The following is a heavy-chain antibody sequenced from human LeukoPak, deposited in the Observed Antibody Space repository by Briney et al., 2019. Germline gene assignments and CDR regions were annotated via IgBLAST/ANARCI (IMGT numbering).Heavy chain of an antibody. CDR3: AKDSSGYWSPTYYYYYGMDV. V-gene: IGHV3-23*01. D-gene: IGHD3-22*01. CDR2: ISGSGGST. CDR1: GFTFSSYA. J-gene: IGHJ6*02. Sequence: TGGSLRLSCAASGFTFSSYAMSWVRQAPGKGLEWVSAISGSGGSTYYADSVKGRFTISRDNSKNTLYLQMNSLRAEDTAVYYCAKDSSGYWSPTYYYYYGMDVWGQGTTVTVSS.